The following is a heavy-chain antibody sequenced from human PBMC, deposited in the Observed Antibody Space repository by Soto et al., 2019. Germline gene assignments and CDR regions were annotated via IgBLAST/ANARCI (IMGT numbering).Heavy chain of an antibody. CDR1: GYTFTSYG. Sequence: ASVKVSCKVSGYTFTSYGISWVRQAPGQGLEWMGWISGYNGNTNYAQKLQGRVTMTTHTSTRTVYMELRSLRSDDTAVYYCARVDSSSSSNWLDPWGQGTLVTVSS. J-gene: IGHJ5*02. D-gene: IGHD6-6*01. CDR3: ARVDSSSSSNWLDP. CDR2: ISGYNGNT. V-gene: IGHV1-18*04.